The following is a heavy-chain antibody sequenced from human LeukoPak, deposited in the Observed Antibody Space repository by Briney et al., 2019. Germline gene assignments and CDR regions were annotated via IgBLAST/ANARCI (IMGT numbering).Heavy chain of an antibody. J-gene: IGHJ4*02. D-gene: IGHD3-10*01. CDR3: AKDADVTMVRGVIIPDY. CDR2: ISGSGGST. CDR1: GFTFNTYA. Sequence: GGSLRLSCAASGFTFNTYAMSWVRQAPGKGLEWVSAISGSGGSTYYADSVKGRFTISRDNSKNTLYLQMNSLRAEDTAVYYCAKDADVTMVRGVIIPDYWGQGTLVTVSS. V-gene: IGHV3-23*01.